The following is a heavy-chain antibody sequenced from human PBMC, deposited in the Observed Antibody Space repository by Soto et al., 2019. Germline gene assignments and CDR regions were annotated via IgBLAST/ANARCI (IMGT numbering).Heavy chain of an antibody. CDR3: ARGRPVTETYYYYYYYMDV. CDR1: GGSISSGGYY. Sequence: SETLSLTCTVSGGSISSGGYYWSWIRQHPGKGLEWIGYIYYSGSAYYNPSLKSRVTISVDTSKNQFSLKLSSVTAADTAVYYCARGRPVTETYYYYYYYMDVWGKGTTVTVSS. J-gene: IGHJ6*03. V-gene: IGHV4-31*03. CDR2: IYYSGSA. D-gene: IGHD4-4*01.